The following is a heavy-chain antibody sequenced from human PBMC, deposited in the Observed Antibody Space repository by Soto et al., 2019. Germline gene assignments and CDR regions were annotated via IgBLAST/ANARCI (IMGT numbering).Heavy chain of an antibody. CDR1: GYTFTSYG. CDR3: ARALIQLPGFDAFAI. CDR2: ISAYNGNT. D-gene: IGHD5-12*01. Sequence: AASVKVSCKASGYTFTSYGISWVRQAPGQGLEWMGWISAYNGNTNYAQKLQGRVTMTTDTSTSTAYMELRSLRSDDTAVYYCARALIQLPGFDAFAIWGQGTMVTVSS. J-gene: IGHJ3*02. V-gene: IGHV1-18*01.